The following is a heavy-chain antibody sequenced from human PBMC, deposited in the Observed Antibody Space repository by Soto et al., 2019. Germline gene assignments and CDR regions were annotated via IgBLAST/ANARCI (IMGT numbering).Heavy chain of an antibody. CDR1: GYNFTSYG. Sequence: ASVKVSCKASGYNFTSYGISWVRQAPGQGLEWMGWISAYNGNTNYAQKLQGRVTMTTDTSTSTAYMELRSLRSEDTAVYYCARGHDYVWGSYRPPLDYWGQGTLVTVSS. J-gene: IGHJ4*02. D-gene: IGHD3-16*02. V-gene: IGHV1-18*01. CDR2: ISAYNGNT. CDR3: ARGHDYVWGSYRPPLDY.